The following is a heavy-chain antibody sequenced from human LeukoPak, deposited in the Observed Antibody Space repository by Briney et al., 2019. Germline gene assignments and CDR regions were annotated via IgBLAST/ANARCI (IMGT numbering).Heavy chain of an antibody. D-gene: IGHD1-14*01. CDR1: GASINSDNY. CDR2: IYTTGST. Sequence: SQTLSLTCTVSGASINSDNYWSWIRQPAGKGLEWIGRIYTTGSTNYNPSLNSRVSISVDTSKNQFSLKLSSVTAADTAVYYCANGTNWLDPWGQGTLVTVSS. CDR3: ANGTNWLDP. J-gene: IGHJ5*02. V-gene: IGHV4-61*02.